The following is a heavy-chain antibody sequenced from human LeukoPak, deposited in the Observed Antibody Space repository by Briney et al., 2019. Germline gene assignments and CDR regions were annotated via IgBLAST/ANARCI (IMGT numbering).Heavy chain of an antibody. CDR1: GFTFSSYW. V-gene: IGHV3-74*01. J-gene: IGHJ3*02. CDR3: TRLSTSDI. D-gene: IGHD2/OR15-2a*01. CDR2: INSDGSST. Sequence: PGGSLRLSCAASGFTFSSYWMHWVRQAPGKGLMWVSRINSDGSSTSYADSVKGRFTISRDNAKNTLYLQMNSLRAEDTAAYYCTRLSTSDIWGQGTMVTVSS.